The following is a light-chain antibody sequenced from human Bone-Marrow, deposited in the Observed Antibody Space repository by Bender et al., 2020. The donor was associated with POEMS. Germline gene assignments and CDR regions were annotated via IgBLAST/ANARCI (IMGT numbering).Light chain of an antibody. V-gene: IGLV2-23*02. Sequence: QSALTQPASVSGSPGQSITISCTGTSRDVGSYSHVSWYQQCPGEAPKLLIYEVSKRPSGVSNRFSGSKSGNTASLTISGLQAEDEADYYCCSYAGSSTPYVFGTGTKVTVL. CDR1: SRDVGSYSH. CDR3: CSYAGSSTPYV. J-gene: IGLJ1*01. CDR2: EVS.